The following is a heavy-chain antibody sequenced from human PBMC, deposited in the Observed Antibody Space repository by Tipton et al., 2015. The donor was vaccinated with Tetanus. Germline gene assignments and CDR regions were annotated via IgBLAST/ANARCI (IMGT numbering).Heavy chain of an antibody. V-gene: IGHV4-34*01. CDR3: ARGTMVRGVIRFDP. Sequence: TLSLTCAVSGAFTIYPWSWIRQTPGKGLEWIGEIYHTGSTDYNPSLKSRLTISVDKSKNHFSLKLSSVTAADTAVYYCARGTMVRGVIRFDPWGQGTLVTVSS. D-gene: IGHD3-10*01. CDR1: GAFTIYP. CDR2: IYHTGST. J-gene: IGHJ5*02.